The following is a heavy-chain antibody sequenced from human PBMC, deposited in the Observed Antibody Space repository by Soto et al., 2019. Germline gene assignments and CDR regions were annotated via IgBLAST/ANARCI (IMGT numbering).Heavy chain of an antibody. Sequence: GGSLRLSCAASGFTFSSYAMSWVRQAPGKGLEWVSAISGSGGSTYYADTVKGRFTISRYNSKNTLYLQMNSLRAEDTAVYYCPNYGGDSSGYNWFDPWGQGTLVTVSS. D-gene: IGHD3-22*01. J-gene: IGHJ5*02. CDR1: GFTFSSYA. V-gene: IGHV3-23*01. CDR2: ISGSGGST. CDR3: PNYGGDSSGYNWFDP.